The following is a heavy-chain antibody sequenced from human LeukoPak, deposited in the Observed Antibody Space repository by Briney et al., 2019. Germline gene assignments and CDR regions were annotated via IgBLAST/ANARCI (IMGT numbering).Heavy chain of an antibody. D-gene: IGHD3-3*01. V-gene: IGHV4-34*01. CDR3: ARGSDRFWSGFPRGYYYMDV. CDR1: GGSFSGYY. CDR2: INHRGST. J-gene: IGHJ6*03. Sequence: PSETLSLTCAVYGGSFSGYYWSWIRQPPGKGLEWIGEINHRGSTNYNPSLKSRVTISVDTSKNQFSLKLSSVTAADTAVYYCARGSDRFWSGFPRGYYYMDVWGKGTTVTVSS.